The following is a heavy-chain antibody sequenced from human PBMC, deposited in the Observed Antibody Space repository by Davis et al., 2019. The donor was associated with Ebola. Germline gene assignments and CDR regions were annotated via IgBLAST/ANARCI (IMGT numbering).Heavy chain of an antibody. D-gene: IGHD6-19*01. CDR1: GFTFSSYS. CDR3: AREVAVAYFDY. CDR2: ISSSSSYI. Sequence: GGSLRPSCAASGFTFSSYSMNWVRQAPGKGLEWVSSISSSSSYIYYADSVKGRFTISRDNAKNSLYLQMNSLRAEDTAVYYCAREVAVAYFDYWGQGTLVTVSS. V-gene: IGHV3-21*01. J-gene: IGHJ4*02.